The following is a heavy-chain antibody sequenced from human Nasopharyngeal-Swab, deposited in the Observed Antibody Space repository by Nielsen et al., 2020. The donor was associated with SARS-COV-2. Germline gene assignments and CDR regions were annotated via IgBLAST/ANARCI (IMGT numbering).Heavy chain of an antibody. CDR1: GYTFTSYA. CDR2: INAGNGNT. J-gene: IGHJ4*02. Sequence: ASVKVSCKAPGYTFTSYAMHWVRQAPGQRLEWMGWINAGNGNTKYSQKFQGRVTITRDTSATTAYMELSSLRSEDTAVYYCAFVSYDSSGYYYSYWGQGTLVTVSS. D-gene: IGHD3-22*01. CDR3: AFVSYDSSGYYYSY. V-gene: IGHV1-3*01.